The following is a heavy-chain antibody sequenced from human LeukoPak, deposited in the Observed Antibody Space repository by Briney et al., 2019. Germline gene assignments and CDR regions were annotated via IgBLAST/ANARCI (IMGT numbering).Heavy chain of an antibody. J-gene: IGHJ4*02. CDR1: GGSISSGDYY. Sequence: SETLSLTYTVSGGSISSGDYYWSWIRQPPGKGLEWIGYIYYSGSTYYNPFLKSRVTISVDTSKNQFSLKLSSVTAADTAVYYCARVRNQLLSFDYWGQGTLVTVSS. CDR3: ARVRNQLLSFDY. V-gene: IGHV4-30-4*01. CDR2: IYYSGST. D-gene: IGHD2-2*01.